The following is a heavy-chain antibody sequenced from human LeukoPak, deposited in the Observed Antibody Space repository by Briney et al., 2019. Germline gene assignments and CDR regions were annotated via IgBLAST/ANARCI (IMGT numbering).Heavy chain of an antibody. V-gene: IGHV3-64*01. CDR1: SFRFSIYN. CDR2: SIGHGGNT. CDR3: ARVRMGATVSNYYYYYMDV. D-gene: IGHD1-26*01. J-gene: IGHJ6*03. Sequence: GVPLRLPCAACSFRFSIYNVHGLRRSPGRGEEFVCPSIGHGGNTHYTNSVKDRFTISRDNSQNTLYLQMGSLRPDDMAVYHCARVRMGATVSNYYYYYMDVWGKGTTVTVSS.